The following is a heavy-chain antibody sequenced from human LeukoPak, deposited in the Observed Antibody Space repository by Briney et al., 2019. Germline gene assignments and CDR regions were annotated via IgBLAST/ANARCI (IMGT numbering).Heavy chain of an antibody. V-gene: IGHV3-30-3*01. Sequence: PGGSLRLSCAASGFTFSSYAMHWVRQAPGKGLEWVAVISYDGSNKYYADSVKSRFTISRDNSKNTLYLQMNSLRAEDTAVYYCARARGIAVAGFDYWGQGTLVTVSS. CDR2: ISYDGSNK. D-gene: IGHD6-19*01. CDR3: ARARGIAVAGFDY. CDR1: GFTFSSYA. J-gene: IGHJ4*02.